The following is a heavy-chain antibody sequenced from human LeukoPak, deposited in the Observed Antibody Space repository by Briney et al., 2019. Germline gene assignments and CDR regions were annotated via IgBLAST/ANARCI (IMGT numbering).Heavy chain of an antibody. V-gene: IGHV3-23*01. CDR2: ISGSGGST. D-gene: IGHD3-22*01. CDR1: GFTFSSYG. J-gene: IGHJ2*01. Sequence: PGGSLRLSCAASGFTFSSYGMSWVRQAPGKGLEWVSAISGSGGSTYYADSVKGRFTISRDNSKNTLYLQMNSLRAEDTAVYYCAKDYYDSSGYGAWYFDLWGRGTLVTVSS. CDR3: AKDYYDSSGYGAWYFDL.